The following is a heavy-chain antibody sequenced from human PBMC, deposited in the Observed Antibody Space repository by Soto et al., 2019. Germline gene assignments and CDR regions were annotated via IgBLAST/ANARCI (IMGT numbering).Heavy chain of an antibody. Sequence: EVQLLDSGGDLVQPGGSLRLSCAASGFSFSSHVMRWVRQAPGKGLEWVSSISGSGGGTYYADSVKGRFIISRDNSKNALDLQMNSLRVEDTAVDYCARGWGDSWGQGTLVTVSS. V-gene: IGHV3-23*01. CDR1: GFSFSSHV. J-gene: IGHJ5*01. D-gene: IGHD1-26*01. CDR2: ISGSGGGT. CDR3: ARGWGDS.